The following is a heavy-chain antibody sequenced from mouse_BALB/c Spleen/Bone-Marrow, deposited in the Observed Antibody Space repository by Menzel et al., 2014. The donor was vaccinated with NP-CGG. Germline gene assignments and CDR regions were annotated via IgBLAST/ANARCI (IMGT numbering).Heavy chain of an antibody. J-gene: IGHJ2*01. Sequence: VQLKESGAELVRPGALVKLSCKASGFNIKDYYMHWVKQRPEQGLEWIGWIDPENGNTIYDPKFQGKASITADTSSNTAYPQLSSLTSEDTAVYYCAMITTYWGQGTTLTVSS. CDR2: IDPENGNT. D-gene: IGHD2-4*01. CDR3: AMITTY. V-gene: IGHV14-1*02. CDR1: GFNIKDYY.